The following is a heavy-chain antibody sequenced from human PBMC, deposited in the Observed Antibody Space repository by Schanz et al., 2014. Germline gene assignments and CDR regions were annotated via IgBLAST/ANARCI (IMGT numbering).Heavy chain of an antibody. CDR3: ARGGPAYYFDD. V-gene: IGHV3-20*04. J-gene: IGHJ4*02. Sequence: EVQLVESGGGLVQPGGSLRLSCGSSGFTFENYALTWVRQVPGKGLEWVSRINWSDGGSTGYADSVRGRFTISRDNAKNSLFLQMNSLRAEDTAVYYCARGGPAYYFDDWGQGTLVTVSS. CDR2: INWSDGGST. CDR1: GFTFENYA.